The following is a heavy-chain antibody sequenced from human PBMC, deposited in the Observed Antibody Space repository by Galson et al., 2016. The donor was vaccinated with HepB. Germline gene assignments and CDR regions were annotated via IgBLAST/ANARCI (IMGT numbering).Heavy chain of an antibody. V-gene: IGHV4-59*01. CDR2: IYYSGST. CDR1: GFTLSNSA. D-gene: IGHD6-19*01. J-gene: IGHJ3*02. Sequence: LRLSCAASGFTLSNSAMSWVRQAPGKGLEWIGYIYYSGSTNYNPSPKSRVTISVDTSKNQFSLKLSSVTAADTAVYYCARASPRDSSGWYPDAFDIWGQGTMVTVSS. CDR3: ARASPRDSSGWYPDAFDI.